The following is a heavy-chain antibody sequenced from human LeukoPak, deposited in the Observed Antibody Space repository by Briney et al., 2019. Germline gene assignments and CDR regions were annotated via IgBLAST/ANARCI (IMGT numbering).Heavy chain of an antibody. Sequence: SETLSLTCTLSVGSITRGAYYWGWIRQSPGRGLEWIANVYLTGTAYYNPSLRSRVTVSVDTSKNQCSVKLHSVTAADTGLYYCAKLKSDQGDSRGGFRFDPWGQGTLVTVSS. V-gene: IGHV4-39*01. CDR3: AKLKSDQGDSRGGFRFDP. CDR2: VYLTGTA. D-gene: IGHD3-16*01. CDR1: VGSITRGAYY. J-gene: IGHJ5*01.